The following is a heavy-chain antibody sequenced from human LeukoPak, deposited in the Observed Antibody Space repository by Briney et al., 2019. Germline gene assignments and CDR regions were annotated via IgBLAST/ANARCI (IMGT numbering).Heavy chain of an antibody. J-gene: IGHJ3*02. V-gene: IGHV4-59*08. CDR2: VYYSGST. D-gene: IGHD2-21*02. Sequence: SETLSLTCTVSGGSISYYYWSWIRQPPGKGLEWIGYVYYSGSTSYNPSLKSRVTISLDTSKHQFSLKLNSVTAADTAVYHCARHAYCGGDCFGGAFEIWGQGTMVTVSS. CDR1: GGSISYYY. CDR3: ARHAYCGGDCFGGAFEI.